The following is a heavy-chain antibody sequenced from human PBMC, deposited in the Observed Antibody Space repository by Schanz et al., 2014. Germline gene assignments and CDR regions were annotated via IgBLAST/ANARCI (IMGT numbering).Heavy chain of an antibody. CDR1: GFTFSIFA. CDR2: ISVSGSST. CDR3: AKESENVVAVGTSINGDFHH. J-gene: IGHJ1*01. Sequence: EVHLLESGGGLVQPGGSLRLSCAASGFTFSIFAMTWVRQAPGQGLEWVSAISVSGSSTYYADSVKGRFTISRDNSKTTLNLQMNNLRAEDADVYFCAKESENVVAVGTSINGDFHHWGQGTLVTVSS. D-gene: IGHD1-1*01. V-gene: IGHV3-23*01.